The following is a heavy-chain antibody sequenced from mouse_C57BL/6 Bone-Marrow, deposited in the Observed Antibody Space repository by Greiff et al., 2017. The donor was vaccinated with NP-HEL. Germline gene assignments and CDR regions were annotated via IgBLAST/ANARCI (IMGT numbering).Heavy chain of an antibody. D-gene: IGHD1-1*01. V-gene: IGHV1-50*01. CDR1: GYTFTSYW. J-gene: IGHJ1*03. Sequence: QVQLQQPGAELVKPGASVKLSCKASGYTFTSYWMQWVKQRPGQGLEWIGEIDPSDSYPNYNQKFKGKATLTVDTSSSTAYMQLSSLTSEDPAVYYCAREGVVASYWYLDVWGTGTTVTVTS. CDR3: AREGVVASYWYLDV. CDR2: IDPSDSYP.